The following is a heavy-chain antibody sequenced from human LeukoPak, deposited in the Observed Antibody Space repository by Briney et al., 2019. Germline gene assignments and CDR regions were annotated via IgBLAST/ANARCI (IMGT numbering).Heavy chain of an antibody. CDR2: INPNSGGT. V-gene: IGHV1-2*02. D-gene: IGHD6-19*01. CDR3: ARVPVAVAGRDY. J-gene: IGHJ4*02. Sequence: GASVKVSCKASGYTFTGYYMHWVRQAPGQGLEWMGWINPNSGGTSYAQKFQGRVTMTRDTSISTAYMELSRLRSDDTAVYYCARVPVAVAGRDYWGQGTLVTVSS. CDR1: GYTFTGYY.